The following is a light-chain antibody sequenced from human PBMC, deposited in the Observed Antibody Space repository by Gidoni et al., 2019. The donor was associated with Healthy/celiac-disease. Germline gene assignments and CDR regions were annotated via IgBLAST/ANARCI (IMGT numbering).Light chain of an antibody. CDR3: QVWDSSSDHVV. V-gene: IGLV3-21*04. Sequence: SYLLTQPPSVSVAPGKTARITCGGNNIGSKSVHCYQQKPGQAPVLVIYYDSDRPSGIPERFSGSNSGNTATLTISRVEAGDEADYYCQVWDSSSDHVVFGGGTKLTVL. CDR2: YDS. CDR1: NIGSKS. J-gene: IGLJ2*01.